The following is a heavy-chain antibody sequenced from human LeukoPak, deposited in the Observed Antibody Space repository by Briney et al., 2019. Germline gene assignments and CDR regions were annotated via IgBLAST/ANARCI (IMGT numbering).Heavy chain of an antibody. CDR1: AFTFSSYA. D-gene: IGHD5-18*01. Sequence: GGSLRLSCAVSAFTFSSYAMSWVRQVPGKGLEWVSTISGSGTYTYYAASVKGRFNISRDNSKNTLHLQMHSLRAEDTAVYYCAKSGYSYGGIDYWGQGTLVTVSS. V-gene: IGHV3-23*01. CDR2: ISGSGTYT. J-gene: IGHJ4*02. CDR3: AKSGYSYGGIDY.